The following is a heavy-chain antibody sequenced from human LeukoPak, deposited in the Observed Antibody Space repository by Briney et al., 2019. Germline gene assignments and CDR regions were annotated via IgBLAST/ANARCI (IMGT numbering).Heavy chain of an antibody. CDR2: IYSGGST. CDR1: GFTVSSNY. Sequence: GGSLRLSCAASGFTVSSNYMSWVRQAPGKGLEWASVIYSGGSTYYADSVKGRFTISRDNSKNTLYLQMNSLRAEDTAVYYCARDLWGKRFDYWGQGTLVTVSS. J-gene: IGHJ4*02. D-gene: IGHD3-16*01. CDR3: ARDLWGKRFDY. V-gene: IGHV3-53*01.